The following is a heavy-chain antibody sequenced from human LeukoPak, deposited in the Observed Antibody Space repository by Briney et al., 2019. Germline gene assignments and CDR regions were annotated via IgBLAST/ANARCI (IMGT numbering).Heavy chain of an antibody. J-gene: IGHJ4*02. CDR2: IKEDGSDK. CDR3: ARDTGYNTFDY. V-gene: IGHV3-7*05. D-gene: IGHD5-24*01. CDR1: GFTFSNYW. Sequence: GASLRLSCAASGFTFSNYWMSWVRQAPGKGLDGVANIKEDGSDKYYVDSVKGRFTISRDNDKNSQYLQMNSLRAEDTAVYYCARDTGYNTFDYWGQGTLVTVSS.